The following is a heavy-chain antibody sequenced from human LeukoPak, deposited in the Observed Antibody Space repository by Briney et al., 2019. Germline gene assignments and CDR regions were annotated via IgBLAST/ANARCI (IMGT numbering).Heavy chain of an antibody. V-gene: IGHV1-8*01. CDR1: GYTFTSYD. Sequence: ASVKVSCKASGYTFTSYDINWVRQATGQGLEWIGWMNPNSGNTGYAQKFQGRVTMTRNTSISTAYMELSSLRSEDTAVYYCARLSYRRTWAYSGYVLYYFDYWGQGTLVTVSS. CDR3: ARLSYRRTWAYSGYVLYYFDY. D-gene: IGHD5-12*01. J-gene: IGHJ4*02. CDR2: MNPNSGNT.